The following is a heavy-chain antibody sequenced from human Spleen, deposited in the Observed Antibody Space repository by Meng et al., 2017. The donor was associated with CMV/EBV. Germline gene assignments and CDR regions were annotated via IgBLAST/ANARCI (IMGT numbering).Heavy chain of an antibody. V-gene: IGHV3-11*01. CDR1: GFTFSDYY. Sequence: GGSLRLSCAASGFTFSDYYMSWIRQAPGKGLEWVSYISSRGTTIYYADSVQGRLVISRDNVKNSLYLQMNSLRAGDTAMYYCARDQGGDKDYWGQGTLVTVSS. CDR3: ARDQGGDKDY. J-gene: IGHJ4*02. D-gene: IGHD2-21*02. CDR2: ISSRGTTI.